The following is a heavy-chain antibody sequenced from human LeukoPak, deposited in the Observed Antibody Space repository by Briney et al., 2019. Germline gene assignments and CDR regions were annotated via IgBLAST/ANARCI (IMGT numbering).Heavy chain of an antibody. CDR3: ASLYGDATSLDF. J-gene: IGHJ4*02. CDR1: GFTFSSYE. CDR2: IAYDGSHI. V-gene: IGHV3-30*04. D-gene: IGHD4-17*01. Sequence: GGSLRLSCAASGFTFSSYEMNWVRQAPGKGLEWVAVIAYDGSHIYYAHSVKGRFTTSRDNAKKSLYLQMDSLRAEDTAVYYCASLYGDATSLDFWGQGTLVTVSS.